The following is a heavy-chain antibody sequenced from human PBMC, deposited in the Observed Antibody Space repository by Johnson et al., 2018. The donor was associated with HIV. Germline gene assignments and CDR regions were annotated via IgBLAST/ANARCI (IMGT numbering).Heavy chain of an antibody. Sequence: VQLVESGGGVVQPGRSLRLSCAASGFTFSSYAMHWVRQAPGKGLEWVSGISWNSGSIGYADSVKGRFTISRDNAKNSLYLQMNSLRAEDTAVYYCARETTVTTAAFDIWGQGTMVTVSS. D-gene: IGHD4-17*01. V-gene: IGHV3-9*01. CDR2: ISWNSGSI. CDR1: GFTFSSYA. J-gene: IGHJ3*02. CDR3: ARETTVTTAAFDI.